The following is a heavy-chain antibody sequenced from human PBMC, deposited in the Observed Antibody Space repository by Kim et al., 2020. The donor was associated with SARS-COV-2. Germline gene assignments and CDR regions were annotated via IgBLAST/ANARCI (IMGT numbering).Heavy chain of an antibody. CDR3: AAMVRGVIPLDY. V-gene: IGHV1-24*01. Sequence: ASVKVSCKVSGYTLTELSMHWVRQAPGKGLEWMGGFDPEDGETIYAQKFQGRVTMTEDTSTDTAYMELSSLRSEDTAVYYCAAMVRGVIPLDYWGQGTLVTVSS. D-gene: IGHD3-10*01. J-gene: IGHJ4*02. CDR2: FDPEDGET. CDR1: GYTLTELS.